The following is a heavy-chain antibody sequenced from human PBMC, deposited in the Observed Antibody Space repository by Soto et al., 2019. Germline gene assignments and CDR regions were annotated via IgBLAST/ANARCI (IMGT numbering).Heavy chain of an antibody. Sequence: GESLKISCKGSGYSFTSYWIGWVRQMPGKGLEWMGIIYPGDSDTRYSPSFQGQVTISADKSISTAYLQWSSLKASDTAMYYCARAPEGYCSGGSCYPVNWFDPWGQGTLVTVSS. CDR2: IYPGDSDT. J-gene: IGHJ5*02. CDR1: GYSFTSYW. V-gene: IGHV5-51*01. D-gene: IGHD2-15*01. CDR3: ARAPEGYCSGGSCYPVNWFDP.